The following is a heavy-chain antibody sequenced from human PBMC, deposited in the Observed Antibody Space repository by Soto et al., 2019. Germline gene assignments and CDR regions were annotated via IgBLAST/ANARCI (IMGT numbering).Heavy chain of an antibody. D-gene: IGHD1-1*01. CDR3: ARLTEAVTTFVY. CDR1: GFSFSSYG. Sequence: GGSLRLSCTGSGFSFSSYGMYWVRQAPGKGLECVADISYDGSDKYYADFVKGRFTISRDNSKNSLFLQMNSLSAEDTAVYYCARLTEAVTTFVYWGQGTPVTVSS. V-gene: IGHV3-30*14. J-gene: IGHJ4*02. CDR2: ISYDGSDK.